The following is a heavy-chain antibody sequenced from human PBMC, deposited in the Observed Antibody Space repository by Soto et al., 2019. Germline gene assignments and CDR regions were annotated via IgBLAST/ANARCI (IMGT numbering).Heavy chain of an antibody. J-gene: IGHJ4*02. V-gene: IGHV3-23*01. CDR1: GLPFRDYA. D-gene: IGHD3-3*01. Sequence: GGSLRLPCAASGLPFRDYAMRWARQAPGKGLEWVSPISARGDTTYYADSVKGRFTLSRENYRDTLHLQVHSLRAEDAVIYCCVKAMGAAFGDGLYCFDSWGQGTQVTVSS. CDR2: ISARGDTT. CDR3: VKAMGAAFGDGLYCFDS.